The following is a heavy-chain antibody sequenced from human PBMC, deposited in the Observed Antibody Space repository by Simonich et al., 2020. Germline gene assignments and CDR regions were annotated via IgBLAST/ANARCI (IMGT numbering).Heavy chain of an antibody. J-gene: IGHJ4*02. D-gene: IGHD6-13*01. CDR1: GYTFTSYG. CDR2: ISAYNGNT. CDR3: ARDQGGRAAAATDY. Sequence: QVQLVQSGAEVKKPGASVKVSCKASGYTFTSYGISWGRQAPGQGLEWMGWISAYNGNTNYAQKLQGRVTRTTATSTSTSYMELRSLRSDDTAVYYCARDQGGRAAAATDYWGQGTLVTVSS. V-gene: IGHV1-18*01.